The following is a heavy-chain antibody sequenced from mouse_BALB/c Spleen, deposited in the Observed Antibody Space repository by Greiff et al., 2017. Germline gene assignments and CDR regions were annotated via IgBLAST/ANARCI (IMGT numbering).Heavy chain of an antibody. Sequence: EVMLVESGGGLVQPGGSRKLSCAASGFTFSSFGMHWVRQAPEKGLEWVAYISSGSSTIYYADTVKGRFTISRDNPKNTLFLQMTSLRSEDTAMYYCARSAGTGDYFDYWGQGTTLTVSS. CDR2: ISSGSSTI. CDR3: ARSAGTGDYFDY. J-gene: IGHJ2*01. D-gene: IGHD3-3*01. CDR1: GFTFSSFG. V-gene: IGHV5-17*02.